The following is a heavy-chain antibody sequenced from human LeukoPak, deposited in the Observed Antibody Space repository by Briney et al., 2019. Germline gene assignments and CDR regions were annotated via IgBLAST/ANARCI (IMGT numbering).Heavy chain of an antibody. V-gene: IGHV1-46*01. CDR2: INPSGGST. Sequence: ASVKVSCKASGYTFTSYYMHWVRQALGQGLEWMGIINPSGGSTSYAQKFQGRVTMTRDTSTSTVYMELSSLRSEDTAVYYCAREAKPVVVVAAGPGYWGQGTLVTVSS. J-gene: IGHJ4*02. CDR3: AREAKPVVVVAAGPGY. CDR1: GYTFTSYY. D-gene: IGHD2-15*01.